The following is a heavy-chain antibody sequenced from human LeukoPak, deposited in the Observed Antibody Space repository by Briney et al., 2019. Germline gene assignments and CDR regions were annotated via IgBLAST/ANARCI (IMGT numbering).Heavy chain of an antibody. Sequence: GGSLRLSCAASGFTFSSYAMSWVRQAPGKGLEWVSAISGSGGSTYYADSVKGRFTISRDNSKNTLYLQMNSLRAEDTAVYYCAKDPSDYYDSSGYWDYFDYWGQGTLVTVSS. J-gene: IGHJ4*02. V-gene: IGHV3-23*01. CDR3: AKDPSDYYDSSGYWDYFDY. D-gene: IGHD3-22*01. CDR2: ISGSGGST. CDR1: GFTFSSYA.